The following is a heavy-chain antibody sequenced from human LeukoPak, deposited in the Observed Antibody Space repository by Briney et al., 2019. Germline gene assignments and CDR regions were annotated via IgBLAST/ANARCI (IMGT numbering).Heavy chain of an antibody. CDR2: INHSGST. CDR3: ARRHQLLWYFQH. J-gene: IGHJ1*01. D-gene: IGHD2-2*01. V-gene: IGHV4-34*01. Sequence: PSEALSLTCAVYGGSFSGYYWSWIRQPPGKGLEWIGEINHSGSTNYNPSLKSRVTISVDTSKNQFSLNLSSVTAADTAVYYCARRHQLLWYFQHWGQGTLVTVSS. CDR1: GGSFSGYY.